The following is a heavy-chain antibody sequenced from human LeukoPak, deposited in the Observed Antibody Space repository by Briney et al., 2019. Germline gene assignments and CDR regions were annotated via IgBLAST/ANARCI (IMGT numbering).Heavy chain of an antibody. J-gene: IGHJ3*02. CDR1: GFTFSSYG. CDR3: AKVPGGDDAFDI. Sequence: PGGSLRLSCAASGFTFSSYGMHWVRQAPGKGLEWVAVISYDGSNKYYADSVKGRFTISRDNSKNTLYLQMNSLRAEDTAVYYCAKVPGGDDAFDIWGQGTMVTVSS. CDR2: ISYDGSNK. D-gene: IGHD3-10*01. V-gene: IGHV3-30*18.